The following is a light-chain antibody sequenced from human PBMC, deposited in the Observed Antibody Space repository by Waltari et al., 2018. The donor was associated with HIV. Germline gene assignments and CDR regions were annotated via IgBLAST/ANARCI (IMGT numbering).Light chain of an antibody. CDR1: QSVSSSY. CDR2: GAS. V-gene: IGKV3-15*01. J-gene: IGKJ1*01. CDR3: QQYNKWPPA. Sequence: EIVLTQSPGTLSLSPGERATLSCRASQSVSSSYLAWYQQKPGQAPRLLIFGASTMATGVPARFSGSGSGTECTLTISSLQSEDFAVYYCQQYNKWPPAFGQGTKVEIK.